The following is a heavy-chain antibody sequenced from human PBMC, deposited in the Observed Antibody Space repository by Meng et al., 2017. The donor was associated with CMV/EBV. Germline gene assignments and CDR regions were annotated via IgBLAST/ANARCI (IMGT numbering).Heavy chain of an antibody. CDR3: ARAASGGSERWDYYYYGMDV. CDR1: GFTFSSYS. D-gene: IGHD5-24*01. J-gene: IGHJ6*02. V-gene: IGHV3-21*01. Sequence: GESLKISCAASGFTFSSYSMNWVRQAPGKGLEWVSSISSSSSYIYYADSVKGRFTISRDNAKNSLYLQMNSLRAEDTAVYYCARAASGGSERWDYYYYGMDVWGQGTTVTAS. CDR2: ISSSSSYI.